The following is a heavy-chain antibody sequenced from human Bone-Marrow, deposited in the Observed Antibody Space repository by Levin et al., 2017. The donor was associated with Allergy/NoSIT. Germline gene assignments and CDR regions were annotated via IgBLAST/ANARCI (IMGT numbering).Heavy chain of an antibody. CDR1: GGSISSNNW. D-gene: IGHD6-19*01. CDR3: ARTVAGTGFFDL. V-gene: IGHV4-4*02. CDR2: ISHTGST. J-gene: IGHJ2*01. Sequence: SQTLSLTCAVSGGSISSNNWWTWVRQPPGKGLAWLGEISHTGSTNSYPSLKSRVTISIDKSKNQVSLNLRSVTAADTAVYYCARTVAGTGFFDLWGRGTLVTVSS.